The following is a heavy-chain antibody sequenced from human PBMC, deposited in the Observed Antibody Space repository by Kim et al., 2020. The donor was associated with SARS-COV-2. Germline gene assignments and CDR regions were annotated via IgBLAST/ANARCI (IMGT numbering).Heavy chain of an antibody. J-gene: IGHJ4*02. CDR1: GFTFSSYA. V-gene: IGHV3-23*01. D-gene: IGHD5-12*01. Sequence: GGSLRLSCAASGFTFSSYAMSWVRQAPGKGLEWVSVISGSGTSTYDADSVKGRFTISRDNSKNTLYLQMNSLRAEDTAVYYCAKVLRADIVATIYDYWGQGTLVTVSS. CDR2: ISGSGTST. CDR3: AKVLRADIVATIYDY.